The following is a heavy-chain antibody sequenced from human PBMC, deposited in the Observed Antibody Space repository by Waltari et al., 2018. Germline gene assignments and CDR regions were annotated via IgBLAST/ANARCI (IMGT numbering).Heavy chain of an antibody. J-gene: IGHJ4*02. Sequence: QVQLVQSGAEVKKPGASVKVSCKASGYTFTGYYMHWVRQAPGQGLEWMGRINPNSGGTNYAQKFQGRVTMTRDTSISTAYMELSRLRSDDTAVYYCARESYYDSSGYYHFDYWGQGTLVTVSS. CDR1: GYTFTGYY. V-gene: IGHV1-2*06. D-gene: IGHD3-22*01. CDR3: ARESYYDSSGYYHFDY. CDR2: INPNSGGT.